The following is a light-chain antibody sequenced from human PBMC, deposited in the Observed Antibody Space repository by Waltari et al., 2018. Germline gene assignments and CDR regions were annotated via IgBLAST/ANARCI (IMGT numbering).Light chain of an antibody. CDR2: AAS. CDR1: QGISSY. J-gene: IGKJ4*01. V-gene: IGKV1-9*01. CDR3: QQLSSQPLT. Sequence: DIQLTQSPSFLSAYVGDSGPITCRASQGISSYVAWYQPNPGKAPRLLIHAASTWLSGFPSRFGGSGSGTEFTLTISSLQPEDFASYYCQQLSSQPLTFGGGTKVEI.